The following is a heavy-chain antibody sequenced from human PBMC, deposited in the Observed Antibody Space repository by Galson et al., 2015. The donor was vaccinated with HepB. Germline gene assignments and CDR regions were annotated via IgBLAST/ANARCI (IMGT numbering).Heavy chain of an antibody. CDR3: ARGSLGLLRLKFHP. CDR1: GGSFSGYY. V-gene: IGHV4-34*01. CDR2: INHSGST. D-gene: IGHD3-3*01. Sequence: LSLTCAVYGGSFSGYYWSWIRQPPGKGLEWIGEINHSGSTNYNPSLKSRVTISVDTSKNQFSLKLSSVTAADTAVYYCARGSLGLLRLKFHPWGQGTLVTVSS. J-gene: IGHJ5*02.